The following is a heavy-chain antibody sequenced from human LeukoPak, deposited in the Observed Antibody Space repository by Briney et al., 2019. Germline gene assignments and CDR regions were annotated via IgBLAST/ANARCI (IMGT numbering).Heavy chain of an antibody. J-gene: IGHJ3*02. CDR1: GYTFTSYG. CDR2: ISAYNGNT. CDR3: AREWLATKNRYGPGDAFDI. D-gene: IGHD5-12*01. V-gene: IGHV1-18*04. Sequence: ASGKVSCKASGYTFTSYGVSWVRQAPGQGLEWMGWISAYNGNTNYAQKLQGRVTMTTDTSTSTAYMELRRLRSDDTAVYYCAREWLATKNRYGPGDAFDIWGQGTMVTVSS.